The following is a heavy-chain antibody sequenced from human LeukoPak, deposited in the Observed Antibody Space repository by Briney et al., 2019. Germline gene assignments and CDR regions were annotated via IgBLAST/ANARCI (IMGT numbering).Heavy chain of an antibody. CDR1: GFNFQKHG. Sequence: GSLRPLFAASGFNFQKHGLHRVRPASGKGPGGVAVIFKDGSNKYYADSVKGRFTISRDNSKNTLYLQMNSLSAEDTAVYYCATDLRYFDWLSYYYGMDVWGQGTTVTVSS. CDR2: IFKDGSNK. V-gene: IGHV3-30*02. CDR3: ATDLRYFDWLSYYYGMDV. J-gene: IGHJ6*02. D-gene: IGHD3-9*01.